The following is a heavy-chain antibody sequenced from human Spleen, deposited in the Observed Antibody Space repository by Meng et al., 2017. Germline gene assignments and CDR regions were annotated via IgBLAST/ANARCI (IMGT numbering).Heavy chain of an antibody. Sequence: PLKGAGPGRGRPSGTLSLGCAASGGSLSSGRYYWNWIRQPPGKGLEWIGSVYYSGITYYNPSLESRVTISVDTSKNQFSLKLSSVTAADTAVYYCARDLWELRYKAPFDPWGQGILVTVSS. CDR2: VYYSGIT. CDR1: GGSLSSGRYY. CDR3: ARDLWELRYKAPFDP. D-gene: IGHD3-16*01. V-gene: IGHV4-39*07. J-gene: IGHJ5*02.